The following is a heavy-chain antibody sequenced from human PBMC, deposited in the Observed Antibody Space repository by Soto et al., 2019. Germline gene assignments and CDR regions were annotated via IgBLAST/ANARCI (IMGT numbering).Heavy chain of an antibody. Sequence: GESLKISCKGSGYSLTSYWISWVRQMPGKGLEWMGRIDPSDSYTNYSPSFQGHVTISADKSISTAYLQWSSLKPSDTAMYYCARLGRYYYCCMDVCRQVTTVTFSS. CDR1: GYSLTSYW. V-gene: IGHV5-10-1*01. J-gene: IGHJ6*02. CDR2: IDPSDSYT. CDR3: ARLGRYYYCCMDV.